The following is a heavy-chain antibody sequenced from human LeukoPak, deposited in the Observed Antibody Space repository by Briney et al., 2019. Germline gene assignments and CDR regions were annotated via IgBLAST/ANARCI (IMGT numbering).Heavy chain of an antibody. CDR1: GGSISGYY. CDR3: ARLGVSSTWVAFDI. J-gene: IGHJ3*02. V-gene: IGHV4-4*07. Sequence: PSETLSLTCTVSGGSISGYYWSWIRQPAGKGLEWIGRIYTSGSTNYNPSLKSRVTMSVDTSKNQFSLKLSSVTAADTAVYYCARLGVSSTWVAFDIWGQGTMVTVSS. D-gene: IGHD3-16*01. CDR2: IYTSGST.